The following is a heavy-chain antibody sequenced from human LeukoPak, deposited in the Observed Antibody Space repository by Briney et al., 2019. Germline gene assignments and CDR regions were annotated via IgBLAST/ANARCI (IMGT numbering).Heavy chain of an antibody. D-gene: IGHD3-3*01. CDR1: GFTFSSYA. V-gene: IGHV3-23*01. Sequence: PGGSLRLSCAASGFTFSSYAMSWVRQAPGKGLEWVSAISGSGGSTYYADSVKGRFTISRDNSKNTLYLQMNSLRAEDTAVYYCAKEYYGFWSGYAAFGYWGQGTLVTVSS. J-gene: IGHJ4*02. CDR3: AKEYYGFWSGYAAFGY. CDR2: ISGSGGST.